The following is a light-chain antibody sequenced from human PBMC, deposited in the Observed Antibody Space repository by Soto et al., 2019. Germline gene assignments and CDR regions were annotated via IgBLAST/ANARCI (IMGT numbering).Light chain of an antibody. Sequence: QLVLTQPPSASASLGASVKLTCTLSSGHNSYAIAWHQQQPEKGPRYLMKLNSDDSHSKGDGIPDRFSGSSSGAERYLTISSLQSEDEADYYCQTWSTGIRVFGGGTKVTVL. J-gene: IGLJ3*02. CDR3: QTWSTGIRV. CDR1: SGHNSYA. CDR2: LNSDDSH. V-gene: IGLV4-69*01.